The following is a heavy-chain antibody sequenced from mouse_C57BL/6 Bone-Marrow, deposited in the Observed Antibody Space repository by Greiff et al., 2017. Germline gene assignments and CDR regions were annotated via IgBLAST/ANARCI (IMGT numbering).Heavy chain of an antibody. CDR3: ARLITTVVGDY. D-gene: IGHD1-1*01. Sequence: EVKLMESGAELVKPGASVKLSCTASGFNIKDYYMHWVKQRTEQGLEWIGRIDPEDGETKYAPKFQGKATIPADTSSNTAYLQLSSLTSEDTAVYYCARLITTVVGDYWGQGTTLTVSS. CDR1: GFNIKDYY. J-gene: IGHJ2*01. CDR2: IDPEDGET. V-gene: IGHV14-2*01.